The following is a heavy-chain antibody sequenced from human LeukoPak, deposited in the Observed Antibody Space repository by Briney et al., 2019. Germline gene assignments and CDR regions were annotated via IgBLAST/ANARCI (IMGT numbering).Heavy chain of an antibody. CDR2: ISSSGSYI. Sequence: NPGGSLRLSCAASRFTFSSYSMSWVRQAPGEGREWFSSISSSGSYIYYAYSVKCRFTVSRDTAKNSFYLQMNSLRAQDTAVYYCARVGPWVNPDYYYYYMDVWAKGTTVTVSS. J-gene: IGHJ6*03. CDR3: ARVGPWVNPDYYYYYMDV. D-gene: IGHD1-14*01. CDR1: RFTFSSYS. V-gene: IGHV3-21*01.